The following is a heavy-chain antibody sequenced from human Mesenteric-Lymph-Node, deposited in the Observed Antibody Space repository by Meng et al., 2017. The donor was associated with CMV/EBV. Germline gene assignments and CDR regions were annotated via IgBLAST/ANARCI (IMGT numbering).Heavy chain of an antibody. D-gene: IGHD3-3*01. Sequence: CTGSGGSSRSGAYSWSWSRQHPGKGLEWIGYIYYSGSTYYNPSLKSRLTVSVDTSKNQFSLKLNSVTAADTAVYYCARDGPTSGFDPWGQGTLVTVSS. CDR2: IYYSGST. V-gene: IGHV4-31*03. CDR3: ARDGPTSGFDP. J-gene: IGHJ5*02. CDR1: GGSSRSGAYS.